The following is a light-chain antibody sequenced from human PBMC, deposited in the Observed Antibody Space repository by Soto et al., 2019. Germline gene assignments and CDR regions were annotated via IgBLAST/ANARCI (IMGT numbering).Light chain of an antibody. CDR1: SSNIGTPYD. Sequence: QSVLTQPPSVSGAPGQRVTISCTGRSSNIGTPYDVHWYQQLPGTAPKLLIYGNSNRPSGVPDRFSGSKSGTSASLAITGLQAEDEADYYCQSYDSSLSGYVIFGGGTKVTVL. J-gene: IGLJ2*01. V-gene: IGLV1-40*01. CDR3: QSYDSSLSGYVI. CDR2: GNS.